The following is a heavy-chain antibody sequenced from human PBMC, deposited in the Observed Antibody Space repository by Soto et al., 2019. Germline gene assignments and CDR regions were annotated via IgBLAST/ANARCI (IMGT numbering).Heavy chain of an antibody. D-gene: IGHD3-10*01. J-gene: IGHJ3*02. V-gene: IGHV1-69*06. CDR2: TIPVFNTA. Sequence: QVQLEQSGAEVKKPGSSVKVSCKASGGTLRDHGVAWLRQAPGQGLEWMGGTIPVFNTAKYAQKFQGTATVTSVKFTNIAYMELSSLRSENTALYSSARGVYGSGKYYTGPYVFDIWGQGTRVSVS. CDR1: GGTLRDHG. CDR3: ARGVYGSGKYYTGPYVFDI.